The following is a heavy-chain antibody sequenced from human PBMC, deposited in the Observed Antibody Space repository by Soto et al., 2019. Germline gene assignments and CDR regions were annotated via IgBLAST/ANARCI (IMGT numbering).Heavy chain of an antibody. CDR1: GGSISSGDYY. V-gene: IGHV4-30-4*01. CDR3: ARATIFGVVTPLEYYYGMDV. CDR2: IYYSGST. Sequence: PSETLSLTCTVSGGSISSGDYYWSWIRQPPGKGLEWIGYIYYSGSTYYNPSLKSRVTISVDTSKNQFSLELSSVTAADTAVYYCARATIFGVVTPLEYYYGMDVWGQGTTVTVSS. J-gene: IGHJ6*02. D-gene: IGHD3-3*01.